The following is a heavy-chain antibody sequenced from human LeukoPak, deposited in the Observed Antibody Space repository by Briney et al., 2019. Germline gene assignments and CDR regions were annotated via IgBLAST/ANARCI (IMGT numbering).Heavy chain of an antibody. CDR2: IYNAGNT. D-gene: IGHD1-1*01. J-gene: IGHJ4*02. CDR3: TRDWKSQLTRD. Sequence: PSETLSLTCSVSGGSISTYYWSWIRQPPGKGLEWIGYIYNAGNTNYNPSLKSRVSISVDTSKNQFSLNLSSVTAADTAVYYCTRDWKSQLTRDWGQGTLVTVSS. CDR1: GGSISTYY. V-gene: IGHV4-59*12.